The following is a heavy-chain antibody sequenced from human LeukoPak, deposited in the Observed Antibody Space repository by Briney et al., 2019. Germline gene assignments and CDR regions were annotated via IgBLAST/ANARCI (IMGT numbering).Heavy chain of an antibody. Sequence: ASVKVSCKASGYTFTGYYMHWVRQAPGQGLEWMGWINPNSGGTNYAQKFQGRVTMTRDTSISTAYMELSRLGSDDTAVYYCARGSRREWIQLWLHDYWGQGTLVTVSS. V-gene: IGHV1-2*02. CDR2: INPNSGGT. J-gene: IGHJ4*02. CDR3: ARGSRREWIQLWLHDY. D-gene: IGHD5-18*01. CDR1: GYTFTGYY.